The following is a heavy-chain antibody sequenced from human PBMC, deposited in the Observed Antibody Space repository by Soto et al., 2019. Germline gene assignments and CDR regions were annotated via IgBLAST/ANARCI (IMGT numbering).Heavy chain of an antibody. J-gene: IGHJ4*02. Sequence: GWSLRLSCAASGFTFSSYAMTWVRQAPGRGLEWVSYISGSDGSTYYADSVKGRFTISRDNSKNTLYLQMNSLRAEDTAVYYCAKSASTGSYYAYYFDYWGQGTMGTVSS. CDR1: GFTFSSYA. V-gene: IGHV3-23*01. CDR2: ISGSDGST. CDR3: AKSASTGSYYAYYFDY. D-gene: IGHD1-26*01.